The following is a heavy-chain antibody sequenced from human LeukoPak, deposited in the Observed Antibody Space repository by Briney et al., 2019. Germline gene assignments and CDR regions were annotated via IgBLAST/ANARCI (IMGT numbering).Heavy chain of an antibody. Sequence: GGSLRLSCAASGFTVSSNYMSWVRQAPGKGLEWVSVIYSGGSTYYADSVKGRFTISRDNAKNSLYLQMNSLRAEDTALYHCARVYYYGSGSYYNPFDYWGQGTLVTVSS. CDR3: ARVYYYGSGSYYNPFDY. D-gene: IGHD3-10*01. CDR2: IYSGGST. J-gene: IGHJ4*02. V-gene: IGHV3-53*01. CDR1: GFTVSSNY.